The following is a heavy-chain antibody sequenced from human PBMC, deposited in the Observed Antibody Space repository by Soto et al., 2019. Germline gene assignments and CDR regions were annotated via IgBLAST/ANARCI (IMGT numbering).Heavy chain of an antibody. CDR1: GGSMSGYH. Sequence: QVQLQESGPGLVKPSETLSLPCSVSGGSMSGYHWSWIRQAPGKGLGWIGNIDYTWSTNYNPNHRPSLLSPLTISLDTAYMQFSLRLNSVTAADTAVYYCGGYLGGLGGRGNWGQGTLVSVS. J-gene: IGHJ4*02. CDR3: GGYLGGLGGRGN. CDR2: IDYTWST. D-gene: IGHD3-22*01. V-gene: IGHV4-59*01.